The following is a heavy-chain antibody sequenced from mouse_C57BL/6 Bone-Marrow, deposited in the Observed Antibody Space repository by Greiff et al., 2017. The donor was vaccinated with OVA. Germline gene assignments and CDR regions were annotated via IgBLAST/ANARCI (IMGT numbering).Heavy chain of an antibody. J-gene: IGHJ1*03. CDR1: GYTFTSYW. D-gene: IGHD2-5*01. Sequence: QVQLQQPGAELVMPGASVKLSCKASGYTFTSYWMHWVKQRPGQGLEWIGEIDPSDSYTNYNQKFKGKSTLTVDKSSSTAYMQLSSLTSEDSAVYYGARSNHWYFDVWGTGTTVTVSS. CDR3: ARSNHWYFDV. CDR2: IDPSDSYT. V-gene: IGHV1-69*01.